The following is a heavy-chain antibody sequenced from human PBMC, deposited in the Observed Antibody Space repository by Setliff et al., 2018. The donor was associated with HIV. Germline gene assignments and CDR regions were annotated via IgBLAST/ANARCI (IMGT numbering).Heavy chain of an antibody. D-gene: IGHD1-26*01. CDR3: ARVKVGASLVFDS. CDR2: IIPSLGTA. CDR1: GDTFTGCT. Sequence: GASVKVSCKSSGDTFTGCTITWVRQAPGQGLEWMGGIIPSLGTANYAQRFQGRVTFTADASTSTIYMELSSLRSEDTGIYYCARVKVGASLVFDSWGQGTQVTVSS. V-gene: IGHV1-69*13. J-gene: IGHJ4*02.